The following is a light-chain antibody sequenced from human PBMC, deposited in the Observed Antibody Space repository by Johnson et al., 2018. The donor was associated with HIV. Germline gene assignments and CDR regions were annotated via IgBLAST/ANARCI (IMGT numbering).Light chain of an antibody. CDR1: TSNIGKND. CDR2: DNN. J-gene: IGLJ1*01. Sequence: QSVLTQPPSVSAAPGQLVTISCSGSTSNIGKNDVSWYQQFPGTAPKVLISDNNNRPPGIPDRFSGSKSGASAPLDITGLQPGDEANYYCGTWNNSLTSPYVFGTGTKVTVL. V-gene: IGLV1-51*01. CDR3: GTWNNSLTSPYV.